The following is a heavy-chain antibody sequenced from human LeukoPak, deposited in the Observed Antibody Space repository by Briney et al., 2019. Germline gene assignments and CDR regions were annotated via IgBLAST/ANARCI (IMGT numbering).Heavy chain of an antibody. CDR1: GFTFSSYW. J-gene: IGHJ4*02. V-gene: IGHV3-23*01. CDR3: AKWPEGAMDYFDY. D-gene: IGHD3-16*01. CDR2: ISGDGTRT. Sequence: GGSLRLSCAASGFTFSSYWMSWVRQAPAKGLEGVSAISGDGTRTYYADSVKGRFTISRDNSKNTLYLEMSSLRVEDTAIYYCAKWPEGAMDYFDYWGQGTLVTVSS.